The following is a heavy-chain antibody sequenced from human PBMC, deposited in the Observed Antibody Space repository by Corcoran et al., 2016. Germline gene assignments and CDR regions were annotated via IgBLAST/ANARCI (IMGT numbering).Heavy chain of an antibody. CDR2: INHSGST. CDR3: ARRRRITWIVVVNSYGGWFDP. D-gene: IGHD3-22*01. V-gene: IGHV4-34*01. Sequence: QVQLQQWGAGLLKPSETLSLTCAVYGGSFSGYYWSWIRQPPGKGLEWIGEINHSGSTNYNPSLKSRVTISVDTSKNQFSLKLSSVTAADTAVYYCARRRRITWIVVVNSYGGWFDPWGQGTLVTVSS. CDR1: GGSFSGYY. J-gene: IGHJ5*02.